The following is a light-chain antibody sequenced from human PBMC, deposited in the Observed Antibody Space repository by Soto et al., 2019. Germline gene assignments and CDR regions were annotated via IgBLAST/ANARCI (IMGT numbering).Light chain of an antibody. CDR1: QDIGKY. J-gene: IGKJ4*01. CDR2: DAS. V-gene: IGKV1-33*01. Sequence: DIQMTQSPSSLSASVGDRVTITCQASQDIGKYLNWYQQKPGKAPKLLIYDASNLETGVPSRFSGSGSGTDFTFTISSLQPEDIATYYCQQYDNLPVTFGGGTKVESK. CDR3: QQYDNLPVT.